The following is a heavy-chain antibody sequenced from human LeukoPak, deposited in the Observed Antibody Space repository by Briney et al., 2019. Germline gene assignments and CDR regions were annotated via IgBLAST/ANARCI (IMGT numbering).Heavy chain of an antibody. CDR3: AAQYYYDSSGYYPLGFGY. J-gene: IGHJ4*02. CDR1: GYTFTGYY. V-gene: IGHV1-2*02. CDR2: INPNSGGT. D-gene: IGHD3-22*01. Sequence: ASVKVSCKASGYTFTGYYMHWVRQAPGQGLEWMGWINPNSGGTNYAQKFQGRVTMTRDTSISTAYMELSRLRSDDTAVYYCAAQYYYDSSGYYPLGFGYWGQGTLVTVSS.